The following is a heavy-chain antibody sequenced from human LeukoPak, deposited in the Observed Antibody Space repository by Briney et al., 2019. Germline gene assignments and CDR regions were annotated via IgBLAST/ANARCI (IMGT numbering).Heavy chain of an antibody. D-gene: IGHD6-19*01. CDR3: ARGLAVAGTRRFDP. V-gene: IGHV4-34*01. J-gene: IGHJ5*02. CDR1: GGSISSYY. Sequence: SETLSLTCTVSGGSISSYYWNWIRQPPGKGLECIGEINHSGSTNYNPSLKSRVTISVDTSKNQFSLKLSSVTAADTAMYYCARGLAVAGTRRFDPWGQGTLVTVSS. CDR2: INHSGST.